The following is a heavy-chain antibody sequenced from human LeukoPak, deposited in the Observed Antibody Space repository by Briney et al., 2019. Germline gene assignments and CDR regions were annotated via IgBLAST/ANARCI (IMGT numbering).Heavy chain of an antibody. D-gene: IGHD3-10*01. CDR2: IKQDGSEK. CDR1: GFTFSSYW. CDR3: AKGRPYYYYMDV. Sequence: GGSLRLSCAASGFTFSSYWMSWVRQAPGKGLEWVANIKQDGSEKYYVDSVKGRFTISRDNAKNSLYLQMNSLRAEDTAVCYCAKGRPYYYYMDVWGKGTTVTVSS. J-gene: IGHJ6*03. V-gene: IGHV3-7*01.